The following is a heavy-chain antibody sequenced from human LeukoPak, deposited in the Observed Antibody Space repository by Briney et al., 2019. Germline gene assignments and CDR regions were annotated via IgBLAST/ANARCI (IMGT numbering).Heavy chain of an antibody. D-gene: IGHD1-26*01. CDR2: ISYDGSNK. V-gene: IGHV3-30*18. CDR1: GFTLRSYG. CDR3: ANMEWELPSDY. J-gene: IGHJ4*02. Sequence: GRSLRLSCAASGFTLRSYGMHWVRQAPGKGREWVSVISYDGSNKYYADSVKGRFTISRDNSKNTLYLQMNSLRADDTAVYYCANMEWELPSDYWGQGTLVTVSS.